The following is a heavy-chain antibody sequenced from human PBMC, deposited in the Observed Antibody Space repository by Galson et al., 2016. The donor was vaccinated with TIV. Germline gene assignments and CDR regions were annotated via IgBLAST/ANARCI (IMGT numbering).Heavy chain of an antibody. CDR1: GYIFAGYH. D-gene: IGHD1-7*01. J-gene: IGHJ5*02. CDR2: INPNTGGT. Sequence: SVKVSCKASGYIFAGYHIHWVRQAPGQGLEWMGWINPNTGGTNYAQNFQGRVHMTSDTSISTAYVELSSLNSDDTAVYYCARTGTPVGTWLYPWGQGTLVTVSS. V-gene: IGHV1-2*02. CDR3: ARTGTPVGTWLYP.